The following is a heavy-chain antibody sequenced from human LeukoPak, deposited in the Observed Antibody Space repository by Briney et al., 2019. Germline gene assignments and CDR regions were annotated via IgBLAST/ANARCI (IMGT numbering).Heavy chain of an antibody. CDR3: ARDPRYCSSTSCSNFDY. J-gene: IGHJ4*02. Sequence: GGSLRLSCAASGFTFSSYWMSWVRQAPGKGLEWVANIKQDGSEKYYVDSVKGRFTISRDNAKNSLYLQMNSLRAEDTAVYYCARDPRYCSSTSCSNFDYWGQGTLVTVSS. CDR2: IKQDGSEK. D-gene: IGHD2-2*01. V-gene: IGHV3-7*01. CDR1: GFTFSSYW.